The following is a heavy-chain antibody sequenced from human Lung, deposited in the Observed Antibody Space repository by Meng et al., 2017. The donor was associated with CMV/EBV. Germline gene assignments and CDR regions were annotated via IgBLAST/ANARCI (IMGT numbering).Heavy chain of an antibody. CDR2: INWNGGST. D-gene: IGHD3-22*01. CDR3: ARGYCDSRRVIDY. CDR1: GFTFDDYG. Sequence: GESLKISCAASGFTFDDYGMSWVRQTPGKGLEWVSGINWNGGSTGYADSVKGRFTISRDNATNSLYLQMNSLRAEDTALYHCARGYCDSRRVIDYWGQGTLVTVSS. J-gene: IGHJ4*02. V-gene: IGHV3-20*01.